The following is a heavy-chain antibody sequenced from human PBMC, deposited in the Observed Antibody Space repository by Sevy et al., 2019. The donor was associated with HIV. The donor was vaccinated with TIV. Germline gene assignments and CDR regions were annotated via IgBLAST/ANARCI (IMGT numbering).Heavy chain of an antibody. D-gene: IGHD5-12*01. CDR3: ARLPPLRFRQRGAAFDI. J-gene: IGHJ3*02. CDR1: GGSISSSSYY. CDR2: IYYSGST. Sequence: SETLSLTCTVSGGSISSSSYYWGWIRQPPGKGLEWIGSIYYSGSTYYHPSLKSRVTISVDTSKNQFSLKLSSVTAADTAVYYCARLPPLRFRQRGAAFDIWGQGTMVTVSS. V-gene: IGHV4-39*01.